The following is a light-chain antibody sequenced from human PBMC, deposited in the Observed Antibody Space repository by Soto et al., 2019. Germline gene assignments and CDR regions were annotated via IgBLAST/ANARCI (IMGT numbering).Light chain of an antibody. CDR1: QNIRNW. V-gene: IGKV1-5*01. Sequence: DIQIPQSRSTLPASVGDNVTSPCRASQNIRNWLAWYQQKPGKAPKLLIYAASTLQSGVPSRFSGSGSGTDFTLTISSLQPEDFATYDCQQLNRYPWTFGQATKVDI. CDR3: QQLNRYPWT. J-gene: IGKJ1*01. CDR2: AAS.